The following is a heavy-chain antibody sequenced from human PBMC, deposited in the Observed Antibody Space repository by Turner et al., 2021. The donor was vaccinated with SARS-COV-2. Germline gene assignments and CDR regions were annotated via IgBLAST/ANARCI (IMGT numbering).Heavy chain of an antibody. D-gene: IGHD3-22*01. V-gene: IGHV3-30*18. CDR1: GLTFSSYS. CDR2: ISYDGSDK. J-gene: IGHJ4*02. Sequence: VQLVESGGGLIKPGWSLKLSWTASGLTFSSYSMNWVRQAPGKGLEWVALISYDGSDKYYADSVKGRFTISRDNSKNTLYLQMNSLRAEDTAVYYCAKGGWYYDSSAADYWGQGTLVTVSS. CDR3: AKGGWYYDSSAADY.